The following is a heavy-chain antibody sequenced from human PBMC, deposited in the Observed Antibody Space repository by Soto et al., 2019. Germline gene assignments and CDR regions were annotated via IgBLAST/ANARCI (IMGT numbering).Heavy chain of an antibody. Sequence: ADEVKVSCKASGYTFTNYGNNWVRQAPGQGLEWMGWISAYNGNTNYAQKLQGRVTMTTDTSTSTAYMELRSLRSDDTAVYYCANYYYDSSGYVGGFGYWGQGTLVTVSS. J-gene: IGHJ4*02. V-gene: IGHV1-18*01. CDR2: ISAYNGNT. CDR3: ANYYYDSSGYVGGFGY. CDR1: GYTFTNYG. D-gene: IGHD3-22*01.